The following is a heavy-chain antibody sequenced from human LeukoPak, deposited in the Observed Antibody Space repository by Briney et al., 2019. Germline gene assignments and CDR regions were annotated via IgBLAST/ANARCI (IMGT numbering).Heavy chain of an antibody. J-gene: IGHJ4*02. Sequence: PSETLSLTCAVYGGSFSGYYWSWIRQPPGKGLEWIGEINHSGSTNYNPSLKSRVTISVDTSKNQFSLKLSSVTAADTAVYYCARSYYYDSSGYPSPGFDYWGQGTLVTVSS. D-gene: IGHD3-22*01. CDR1: GGSFSGYY. CDR3: ARSYYYDSSGYPSPGFDY. V-gene: IGHV4-34*01. CDR2: INHSGST.